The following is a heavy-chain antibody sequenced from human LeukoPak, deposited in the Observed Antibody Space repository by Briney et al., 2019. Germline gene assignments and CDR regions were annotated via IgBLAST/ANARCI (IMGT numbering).Heavy chain of an antibody. CDR3: ARDLLLGYPTSY. D-gene: IGHD2-8*02. J-gene: IGHJ4*02. V-gene: IGHV3-21*01. Sequence: PGGSLRLSCAASGLTFSSYSMNWVRQAPGKGLEWVSSISSSSSYIYYADSVKGRFTISRDNAKNSLYLQMNSLRAEDTAVYYCARDLLLGYPTSYWGQGTLVTVSS. CDR1: GLTFSSYS. CDR2: ISSSSSYI.